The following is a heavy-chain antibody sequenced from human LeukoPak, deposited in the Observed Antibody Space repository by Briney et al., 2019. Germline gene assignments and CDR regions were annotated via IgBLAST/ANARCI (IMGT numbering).Heavy chain of an antibody. Sequence: HPGGSLRLSCAASGFTFSSYAMNWVRQAPGKGLEWVSAISGSGGSTYYADSVKGRFTISRDNSKNTLYLQMNGLRAEDTAVYYCAKGGDTARKYGAFDIWGQGTMVTVSS. CDR2: ISGSGGST. J-gene: IGHJ3*02. D-gene: IGHD5-18*01. V-gene: IGHV3-23*01. CDR3: AKGGDTARKYGAFDI. CDR1: GFTFSSYA.